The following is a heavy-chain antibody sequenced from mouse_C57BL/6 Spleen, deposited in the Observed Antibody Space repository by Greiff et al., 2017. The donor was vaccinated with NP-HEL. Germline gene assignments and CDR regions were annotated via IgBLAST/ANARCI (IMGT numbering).Heavy chain of an antibody. CDR2: ISDGGSYT. J-gene: IGHJ2*01. CDR3: ARGGLRRREFDY. CDR1: GFTFSSYA. Sequence: EVKLMESGGGLVKPGGSLKLSCAASGFTFSSYAMSWVRQTPEKRLEWVATISDGGSYTYYPDNVKGRFTISRDNAKNNLYLQMSHLKSEDTAMYYCARGGLRRREFDYWGQGTTLTVSS. D-gene: IGHD2-4*01. V-gene: IGHV5-4*03.